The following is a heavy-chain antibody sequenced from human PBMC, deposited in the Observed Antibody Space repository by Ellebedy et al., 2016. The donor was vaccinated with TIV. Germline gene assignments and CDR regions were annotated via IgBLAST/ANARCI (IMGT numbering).Heavy chain of an antibody. J-gene: IGHJ6*02. CDR2: ISGSGGST. CDR1: GFTFSSYA. D-gene: IGHD2-21*01. V-gene: IGHV3-23*01. CDR3: AKGVMAFYYYYGMDV. Sequence: GESLKISCAASGFTFSSYAMSWVRQAPGKGLEWVSGISGSGGSTDYADSVKGRFTISRDNSKNTMFLQMNSLRADDTAVFYCAKGVMAFYYYYGMDVWGQGTTVTVSS.